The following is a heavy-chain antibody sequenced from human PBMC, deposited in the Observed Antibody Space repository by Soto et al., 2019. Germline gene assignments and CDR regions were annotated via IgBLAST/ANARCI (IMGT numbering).Heavy chain of an antibody. CDR2: ISANGASI. D-gene: IGHD3-22*01. Sequence: WGSLRLSCVGSGFTFGDHAIIFFRQSPFRWLEWVSAISANGASIQHADSVKGRFSVSRDNAKNTVYLQMDNLRTEDSAVYYCAKDRYYDTPGWFDPWGQGSRVTVS. CDR3: AKDRYYDTPGWFDP. J-gene: IGHJ5*02. CDR1: GFTFGDHA. V-gene: IGHV3-23*01.